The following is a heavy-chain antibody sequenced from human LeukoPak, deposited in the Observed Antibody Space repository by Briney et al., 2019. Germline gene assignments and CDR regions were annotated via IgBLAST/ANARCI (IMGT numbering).Heavy chain of an antibody. CDR3: ARHSSGVFDY. J-gene: IGHJ4*02. D-gene: IGHD6-25*01. Sequence: GESLKISCQGSGYRFTSYWICWVRQMPGKGLEWMGIIYPDGSDTRYSPSFQGQVTISADYSFSTAYLQWSSLKASDTAMYYCARHSSGVFDYWGQGTLVTVSS. V-gene: IGHV5-51*01. CDR1: GYRFTSYW. CDR2: IYPDGSDT.